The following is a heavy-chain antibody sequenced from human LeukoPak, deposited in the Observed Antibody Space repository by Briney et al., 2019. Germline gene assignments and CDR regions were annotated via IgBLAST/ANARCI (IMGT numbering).Heavy chain of an antibody. CDR1: GFTFSHYT. D-gene: IGHD4-17*01. Sequence: GGSLRLSCAASGFTFSHYTMNWVRQAPGKGLDWVSSISSSSSYIYYADSVKGRFTISRDNAKNSLYLQMNSLRAEDTAVYYCARNRNDYGDYVYDYWGQGTLVTVSS. CDR2: ISSSSSYI. J-gene: IGHJ4*02. CDR3: ARNRNDYGDYVYDY. V-gene: IGHV3-21*01.